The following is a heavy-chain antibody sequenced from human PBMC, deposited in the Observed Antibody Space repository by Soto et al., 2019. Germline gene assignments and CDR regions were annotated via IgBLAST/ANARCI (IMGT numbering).Heavy chain of an antibody. CDR2: ISAHNGNT. Sequence: QFHLVQSGAELKKPGASVKVSCKGSGYGFTTYGITWVRQAPGQGLEWMAWISAHNGNTNYAQKLQGRVTVTRDTSPSTAYMELRSLRSDDTAGYYCARGRYGDYWGQGALVTVSS. V-gene: IGHV1-18*01. CDR3: ARGRYGDY. CDR1: GYGFTTYG. J-gene: IGHJ4*02. D-gene: IGHD1-1*01.